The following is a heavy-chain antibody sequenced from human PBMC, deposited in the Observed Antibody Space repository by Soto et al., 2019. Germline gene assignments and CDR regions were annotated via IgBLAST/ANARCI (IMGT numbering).Heavy chain of an antibody. D-gene: IGHD1-1*01. CDR3: IRGPRPTSTGTGAF. J-gene: IGHJ4*02. Sequence: WGSLRRSWAPSGFTFSMYWMHWVRQVPGKGPEWVSRINDDGISTNYADSVKGRFTISRDNAKNTLYLQMNALRVEDTGVYYRIRGPRPTSTGTGAFWGQGTLATVSS. V-gene: IGHV3-74*01. CDR1: GFTFSMYW. CDR2: INDDGIST.